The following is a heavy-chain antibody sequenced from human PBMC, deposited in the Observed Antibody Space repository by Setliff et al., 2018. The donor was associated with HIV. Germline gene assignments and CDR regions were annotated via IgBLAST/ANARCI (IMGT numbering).Heavy chain of an antibody. CDR3: ARRGTHGAFDI. CDR1: GGSISSDCCY. CDR2: IYYSGYT. Sequence: SETLSLTCSVSGGSISSDCCYWGWIRQPPGKGLEWIASIYYSGYTYSNPSLKSRVNISVDTSKNQFSLKLNSVAAADTAVYYCARRGTHGAFDIWGQGTMVTVSS. V-gene: IGHV4-39*01. J-gene: IGHJ3*02. D-gene: IGHD3-10*01.